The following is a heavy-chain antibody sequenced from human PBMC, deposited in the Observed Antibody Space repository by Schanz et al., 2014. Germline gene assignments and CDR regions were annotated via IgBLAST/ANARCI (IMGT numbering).Heavy chain of an antibody. Sequence: QVQLVQSGAEVKKPGASVKISCKASGYTFTDYYMYWVRQAPGQGLEWMGRINPNSGGTNYAQKFQGRVTMTRDTSISTAYMELRRLRSDDTAVYYCARTTNPFNFDSWPYLDYWGQGTLVTVSS. D-gene: IGHD3-9*01. J-gene: IGHJ4*02. CDR3: ARTTNPFNFDSWPYLDY. CDR2: INPNSGGT. V-gene: IGHV1-2*06. CDR1: GYTFTDYY.